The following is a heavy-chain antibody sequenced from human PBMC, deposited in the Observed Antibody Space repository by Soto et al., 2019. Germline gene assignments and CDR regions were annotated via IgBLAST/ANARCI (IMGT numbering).Heavy chain of an antibody. CDR3: ARGISMVRGVIAWFDP. V-gene: IGHV4-30-4*01. Sequence: QVQLQESGPGLVKPSQTLSLTCTVSGGSISSGDYYWSWIRQPPGKGLEWIGYIYYSGSTYYNPSLKSRVTISVDTSKNQFSLKLSSVTAADTAVYYCARGISMVRGVIAWFDPWGQGTLVTVSS. CDR2: IYYSGST. CDR1: GGSISSGDYY. J-gene: IGHJ5*02. D-gene: IGHD3-10*01.